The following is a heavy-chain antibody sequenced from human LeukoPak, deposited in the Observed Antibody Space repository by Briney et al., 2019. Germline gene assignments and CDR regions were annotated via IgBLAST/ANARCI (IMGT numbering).Heavy chain of an antibody. CDR3: ARLSIAALGADY. J-gene: IGHJ4*02. CDR1: GGSFSGYY. CDR2: INHSGST. V-gene: IGHV4-34*01. D-gene: IGHD6-6*01. Sequence: SETLSLTCAVYGGSFSGYYWSWIRQPPGKGLEWIGEINHSGSTNYNPSLKSRDTISVDTSKNQFSLKLSSVTAADTAVYYCARLSIAALGADYWGQGTLVTVSS.